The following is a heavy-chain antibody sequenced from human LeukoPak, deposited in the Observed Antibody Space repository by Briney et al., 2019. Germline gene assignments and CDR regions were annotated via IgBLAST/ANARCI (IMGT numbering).Heavy chain of an antibody. J-gene: IGHJ4*02. Sequence: ASVKVSCKASGGTFSSYAISWVRQAPGQGLEWMGWINPNSGGTNYAQKFQGRVTMTRDTSISTAYMELSRLRSDDTAVYYCARDGDYYDSRDLDYWGQGTLVTVSS. D-gene: IGHD3-22*01. CDR1: GGTFSSYA. V-gene: IGHV1-2*02. CDR3: ARDGDYYDSRDLDY. CDR2: INPNSGGT.